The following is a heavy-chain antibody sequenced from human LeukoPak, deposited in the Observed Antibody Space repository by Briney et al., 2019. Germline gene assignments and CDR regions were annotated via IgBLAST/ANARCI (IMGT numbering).Heavy chain of an antibody. CDR3: AKGGDYSIDY. V-gene: IGHV3-30*02. J-gene: IGHJ4*02. D-gene: IGHD4-11*01. CDR2: IRYDGSNK. Sequence: PGGSLRLSCAASGFTFSSYAMHWVRQAPGKGLEWVAFIRYDGSNKYYADSVKGRFTISRDNSKNTLYLQMNSLRAEDTAVYYCAKGGDYSIDYWGQGTLVTVSS. CDR1: GFTFSSYA.